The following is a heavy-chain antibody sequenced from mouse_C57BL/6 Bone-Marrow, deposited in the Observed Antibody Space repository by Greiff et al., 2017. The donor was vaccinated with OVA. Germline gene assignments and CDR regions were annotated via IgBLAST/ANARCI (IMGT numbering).Heavy chain of an antibody. V-gene: IGHV1-19*01. J-gene: IGHJ1*03. CDR1: GYTFTDYY. D-gene: IGHD1-1*01. CDR3: ARGYYYGSSYVPHWYFDV. CDR2: INPYNGGT. Sequence: DVQLQESGPVLVKPGASVKMSCKASGYTFTDYYMNWVKQSHGKSLEWIGVINPYNGGTSYNQKFKGKATLTVDKSSSTAYMELNSLTSEDSAVYYCARGYYYGSSYVPHWYFDVWGTGTTVTVSS.